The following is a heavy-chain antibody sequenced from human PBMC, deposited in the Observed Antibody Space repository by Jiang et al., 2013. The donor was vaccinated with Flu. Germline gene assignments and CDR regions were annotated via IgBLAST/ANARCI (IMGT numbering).Heavy chain of an antibody. V-gene: IGHV1-18*01. J-gene: IGHJ4*02. Sequence: APGQGLEWMGWISAYNGNTHYAQKLQGRVTMTTDTSTRTAYMELRSLRSDDTAVYYCARELDSGRGGFDYWGQGTLVTVSS. CDR2: ISAYNGNT. CDR3: ARELDSGRGGFDY. D-gene: IGHD6-19*01.